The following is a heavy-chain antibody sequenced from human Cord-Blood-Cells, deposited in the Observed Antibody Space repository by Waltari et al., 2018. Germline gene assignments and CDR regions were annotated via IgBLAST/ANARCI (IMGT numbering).Heavy chain of an antibody. CDR2: IWYDGSNK. V-gene: IGHV3-33*01. Sequence: QVQLVESGGGVVQPGRSLRLSCAASGFTFSSYGMHWVRQAPGKGLGWVVVIWYDGSNKYYADSVKGRFTISRDNSKNTLYLQMNSLRAEDTAVYYCARRGSSSYYFDYWGQGTLVTVSS. CDR1: GFTFSSYG. J-gene: IGHJ4*02. CDR3: ARRGSSSYYFDY. D-gene: IGHD6-6*01.